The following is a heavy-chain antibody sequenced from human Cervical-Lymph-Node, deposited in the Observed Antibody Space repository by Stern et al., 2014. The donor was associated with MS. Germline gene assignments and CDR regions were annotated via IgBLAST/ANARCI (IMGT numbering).Heavy chain of an antibody. J-gene: IGHJ4*02. CDR3: AGSGTYYPDY. CDR1: GGSISSYY. Sequence: QVQLVQSGPGLVKPSETLSLTCSVSGGSISSYYWNWIRQPPGKGLEWIANVHYSGTTNYNPSLKSRVTILLYTPMNKISLKLASVTAADTAVYYCAGSGTYYPDYWGQGILVTVSS. V-gene: IGHV4-59*08. D-gene: IGHD3-3*01. CDR2: VHYSGTT.